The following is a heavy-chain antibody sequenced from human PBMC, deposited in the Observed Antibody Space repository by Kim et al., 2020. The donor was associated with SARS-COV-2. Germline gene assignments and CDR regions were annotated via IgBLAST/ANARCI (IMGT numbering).Heavy chain of an antibody. Sequence: GGSLRLSCTAPEFTISSYTLHWVRQAPGKGLEWVAVISYDGSEKYYADSVKGRFSISRDNSKNTLYLLLNSLRTEDTAVYYCVRMSLEVSSDYYYYAMDV. CDR2: ISYDGSEK. CDR3: VRMSLEVSSDYYYYAMDV. D-gene: IGHD6-6*01. CDR1: EFTISSYT. V-gene: IGHV3-30-3*01. J-gene: IGHJ6*01.